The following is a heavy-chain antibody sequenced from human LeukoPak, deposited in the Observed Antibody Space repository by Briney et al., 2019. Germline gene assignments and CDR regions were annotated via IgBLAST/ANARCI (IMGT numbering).Heavy chain of an antibody. CDR3: AGVGGNGAFDY. CDR1: GGSFSGYY. J-gene: IGHJ4*02. Sequence: SETLSLTCAVYGGSFSGYYWSWIRQPPGKGLEWIGEINHSGSTNYNPAPMSRVTISVDTSKNQVSLMLSSVNAADTAVYYYAGVGGNGAFDYWGQGTLVTVSS. CDR2: INHSGST. D-gene: IGHD4-23*01. V-gene: IGHV4-34*01.